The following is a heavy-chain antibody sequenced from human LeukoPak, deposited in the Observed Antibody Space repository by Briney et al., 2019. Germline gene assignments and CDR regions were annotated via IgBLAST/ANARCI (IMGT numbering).Heavy chain of an antibody. CDR1: GYTFTASN. CDR3: AREGSSGY. V-gene: IGHV1-2*02. J-gene: IGHJ4*02. Sequence: ASVKVSCKASGYTFTASNIHWVRQAPGQGLEWMRWISPNNGATTYAQKFQGRVIMTRDTSLSTAYIELSRLESDDTAVYFCAREGSSGYWGQGTLVTVSS. CDR2: ISPNNGAT. D-gene: IGHD1-26*01.